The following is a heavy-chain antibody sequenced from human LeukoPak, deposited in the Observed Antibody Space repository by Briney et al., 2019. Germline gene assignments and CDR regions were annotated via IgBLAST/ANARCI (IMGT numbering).Heavy chain of an antibody. Sequence: PGGSLRLSCAASGFTFSSYSMSWVRQAPGKGLEWVSAISGSGGSTYYADSVKGRFTISRDNSKNTLYLQMNSLRAEDTAVYYCAKALSASAVAKNYFDYWGQGTLVTVSS. J-gene: IGHJ4*02. CDR2: ISGSGGST. CDR1: GFTFSSYS. V-gene: IGHV3-23*01. CDR3: AKALSASAVAKNYFDY. D-gene: IGHD6-19*01.